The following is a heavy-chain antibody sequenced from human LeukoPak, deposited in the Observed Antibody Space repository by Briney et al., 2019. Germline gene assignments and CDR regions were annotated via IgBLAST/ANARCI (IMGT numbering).Heavy chain of an antibody. Sequence: SETLSLTCAVYGGSFSGYYWSWIRQPPGKGPEWNGEINHSGSTNYNPSLKSRVTISVDTSKNQFSLKLSSVTAADTAVYYCATTYGDYPYNWFDPWGQGTLVTVSS. J-gene: IGHJ5*02. CDR3: ATTYGDYPYNWFDP. D-gene: IGHD4-17*01. CDR2: INHSGST. V-gene: IGHV4-34*01. CDR1: GGSFSGYY.